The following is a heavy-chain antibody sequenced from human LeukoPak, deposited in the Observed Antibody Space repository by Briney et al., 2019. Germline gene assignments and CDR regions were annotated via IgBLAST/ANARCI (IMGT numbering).Heavy chain of an antibody. CDR1: GFTLTSYD. CDR3: ARDLENSVVVPPIS. CDR2: MSSSGDTI. J-gene: IGHJ5*02. D-gene: IGHD2-21*01. V-gene: IGHV3-48*03. Sequence: PRGSLRLSCAASGFTLTSYDMNWVRQAPGQGLEWVSCMSSSGDTIYYADYLKGRFTITRDKAKTSPYLQMNSMRAEAAAVYYCARDLENSVVVPPISWGQGTLVTVSS.